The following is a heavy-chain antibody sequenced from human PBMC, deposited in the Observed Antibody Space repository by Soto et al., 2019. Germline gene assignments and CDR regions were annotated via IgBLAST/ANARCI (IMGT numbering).Heavy chain of an antibody. CDR1: GYTFTIYA. Sequence: ASVKVSCKASGYTFTIYAMHWVRQAPGQRLEWMGWINAGNGNTKYSQKFQGRVNITRDTSESKANMELSSLRSEDKAVDYCARVMVRGVTAYNYYGMDVWGQGTTVTSP. CDR3: ARVMVRGVTAYNYYGMDV. J-gene: IGHJ6*02. D-gene: IGHD3-10*01. V-gene: IGHV1-3*01. CDR2: INAGNGNT.